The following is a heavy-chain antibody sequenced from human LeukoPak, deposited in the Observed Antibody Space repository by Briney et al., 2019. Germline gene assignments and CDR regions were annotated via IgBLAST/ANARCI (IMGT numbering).Heavy chain of an antibody. CDR3: ARPGRYSDSGAFDI. CDR1: GGSISSSNW. V-gene: IGHV4-4*02. Sequence: KTSETLSLTCAVSGGSISSSNWWSWVRQPPGKGLEWIGEIYHSGSTNYNPSLKSRVTISVDKSKNQFSLKLSSVTAADTAVYYCARPGRYSDSGAFDIWGQGTMVTVSS. J-gene: IGHJ3*02. D-gene: IGHD6-13*01. CDR2: IYHSGST.